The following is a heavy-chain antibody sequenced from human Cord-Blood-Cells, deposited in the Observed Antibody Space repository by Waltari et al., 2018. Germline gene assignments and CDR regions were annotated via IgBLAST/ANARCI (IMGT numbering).Heavy chain of an antibody. CDR3: ARGAEYSSSAYFDY. D-gene: IGHD6-6*01. CDR2: INPNRGGT. J-gene: IGHJ4*02. Sequence: QVQLVQSGAEVKKPGASVKVSCKASGYTFTGYYMHWVRQAPGQGLEWMGWINPNRGGTNYAKKFQGWVTMTRDTSISTAYMELSRLRSDDTAVYYCARGAEYSSSAYFDYWGQGTLVTVSS. V-gene: IGHV1-2*04. CDR1: GYTFTGYY.